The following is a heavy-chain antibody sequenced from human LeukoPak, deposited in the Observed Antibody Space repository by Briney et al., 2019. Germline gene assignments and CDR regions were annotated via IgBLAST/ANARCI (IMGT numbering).Heavy chain of an antibody. Sequence: GGSLRLSCAASGFTFSSYSMNWVRQAPGKGLEWVSYISSSGSTIYYADSVKGRFTISRDNAKNSLYLQMNSLRAEDTAVYYCARIAAAGSYYYYYMDVWGKGTTVTISS. CDR2: ISSSGSTI. D-gene: IGHD6-13*01. CDR3: ARIAAAGSYYYYYMDV. V-gene: IGHV3-48*04. CDR1: GFTFSSYS. J-gene: IGHJ6*03.